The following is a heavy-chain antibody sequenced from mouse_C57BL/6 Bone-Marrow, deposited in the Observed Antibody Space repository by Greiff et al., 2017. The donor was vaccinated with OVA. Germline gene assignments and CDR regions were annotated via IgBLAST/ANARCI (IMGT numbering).Heavy chain of an antibody. Sequence: QVQLQQPGAKLVMPGASVKLSCKASGYTFTSYWMHWVKQRPGQGLEWIGEIDPSDSYTNYNQKFKGKSTLTVDKSSSTAYMQLSSLTSEDSAVYYGARESDYDEAMDYWGQGTSVTVSS. CDR1: GYTFTSYW. CDR2: IDPSDSYT. V-gene: IGHV1-69*01. J-gene: IGHJ4*01. D-gene: IGHD2-4*01. CDR3: ARESDYDEAMDY.